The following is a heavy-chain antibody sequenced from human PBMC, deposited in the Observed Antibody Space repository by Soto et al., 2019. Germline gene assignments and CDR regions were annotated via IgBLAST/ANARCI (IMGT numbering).Heavy chain of an antibody. CDR2: IYYSGST. D-gene: IGHD4-17*01. J-gene: IGHJ4*02. CDR3: ARTLGDYVDY. V-gene: IGHV4-30-4*08. CDR1: GASISSGGYY. Sequence: SETLSLTCSVSGASISSGGYYWSWIRQHPGRGLEWIGYIYYSGSTYYNPSLKSRVTISVDTSKNQFSLKLSSVTAADTAVYYCARTLGDYVDYWGQGTLVTVSS.